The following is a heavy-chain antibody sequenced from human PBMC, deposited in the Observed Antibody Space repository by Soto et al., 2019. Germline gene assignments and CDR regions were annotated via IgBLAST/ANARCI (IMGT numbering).Heavy chain of an antibody. V-gene: IGHV1-8*01. Sequence: ASVKVSCKASGYTFRDYDINWVRQASGQGLELMGWMNPNSGNTAYAQKFQGRVTMTGDTTTNTAYMELTSLTSADTAVYYCTRRARIGKQLWLPFDSWAQGTLVTVSS. CDR2: MNPNSGNT. J-gene: IGHJ4*02. D-gene: IGHD3-22*01. CDR1: GYTFRDYD. CDR3: TRRARIGKQLWLPFDS.